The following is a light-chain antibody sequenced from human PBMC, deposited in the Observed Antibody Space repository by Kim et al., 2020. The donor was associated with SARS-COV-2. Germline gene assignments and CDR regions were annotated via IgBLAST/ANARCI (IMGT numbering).Light chain of an antibody. J-gene: IGKJ4*01. CDR3: QQYDNLPLT. Sequence: DIQMTQSPPSLSASVGDRVTITCQASQDISNYLNWYQQKPGKAAKLLIYDASNLETGVPSRFSGSGSGTDFTFTVNSLQPEDIATYYCQQYDNLPLTFGGGTKVDIK. V-gene: IGKV1-33*01. CDR1: QDISNY. CDR2: DAS.